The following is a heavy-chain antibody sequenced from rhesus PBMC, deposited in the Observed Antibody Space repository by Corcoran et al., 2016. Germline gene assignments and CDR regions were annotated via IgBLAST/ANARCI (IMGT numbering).Heavy chain of an antibody. V-gene: IGHV4-106*01. CDR2: IYGSGRRN. CDR1: GGSISDDYS. J-gene: IGHJ5-1*01. Sequence: QVQLQESGPGLVKPSETLSLTCAVSGGSISDDYSWSWIRQPPGKGLEWIEYIYGSGRRNNSTPSLKNRVTMYIDMSKTQVSLKLNSVTAADTAMYYCARPYSGSYYRFDVWGAGVLVTVSS. CDR3: ARPYSGSYYRFDV. D-gene: IGHD3-16*01.